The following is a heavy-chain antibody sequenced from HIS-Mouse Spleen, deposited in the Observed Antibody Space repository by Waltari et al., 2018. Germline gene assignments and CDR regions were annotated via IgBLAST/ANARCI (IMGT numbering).Heavy chain of an antibody. CDR2: ISYDGSNK. Sequence: QVQLVESGGGVVQPGWSLSLSCAASGFTFISYGMHWVRQAPGKGLEWVAVISYDGSNKYYADSVKGRFTISRDNSKNTLYLQMNSLRAEDTAVYYCAKDKHHAFDYWGQGTLVTVSS. J-gene: IGHJ4*02. CDR1: GFTFISYG. CDR3: AKDKHHAFDY. V-gene: IGHV3-30*18.